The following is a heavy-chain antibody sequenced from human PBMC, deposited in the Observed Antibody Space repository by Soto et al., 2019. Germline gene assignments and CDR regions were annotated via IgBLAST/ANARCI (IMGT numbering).Heavy chain of an antibody. CDR1: GGSISSSSYY. Sequence: PSETLSLTCTVSGGSISSSSYYWGWIRQPPGKGLEWIGSIYCSGSTYYNPSLKSRVTISVDTSKNQFSLKLSSVTAADTAVYYCARSHANYDFWSGYYYYGMDVWGQGTTVTVS. J-gene: IGHJ6*02. CDR3: ARSHANYDFWSGYYYYGMDV. D-gene: IGHD3-3*01. CDR2: IYCSGST. V-gene: IGHV4-39*01.